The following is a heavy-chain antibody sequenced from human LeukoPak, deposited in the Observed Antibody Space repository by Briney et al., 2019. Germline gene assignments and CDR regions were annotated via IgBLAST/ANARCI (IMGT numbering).Heavy chain of an antibody. Sequence: AVKVSCKASGFTFTSSAMQWVRQARGQRLEWIGWIVVGSGNTNYAQKFQERVTITRDMSTSTAYMELSSLRSEDTAVYYCAAGWVCSGGSCYYYFDYWGQGTLVTVSS. J-gene: IGHJ4*02. V-gene: IGHV1-58*02. CDR3: AAGWVCSGGSCYYYFDY. CDR2: IVVGSGNT. D-gene: IGHD2-15*01. CDR1: GFTFTSSA.